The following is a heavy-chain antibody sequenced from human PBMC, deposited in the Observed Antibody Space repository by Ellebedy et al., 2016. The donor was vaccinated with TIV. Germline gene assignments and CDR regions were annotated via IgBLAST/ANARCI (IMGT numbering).Heavy chain of an antibody. D-gene: IGHD6-19*01. V-gene: IGHV5-10-1*01. Sequence: KVSCKGSGYSFTSYWISWVRQMPGKGLEWMGRIDPSDSYTNYSPSFQGHVTISAAKSISTASLQWNNLKASDTAMYYCARRAAMAGTWFYSWGQGTLVTVS. J-gene: IGHJ5*01. CDR1: GYSFTSYW. CDR3: ARRAAMAGTWFYS. CDR2: IDPSDSYT.